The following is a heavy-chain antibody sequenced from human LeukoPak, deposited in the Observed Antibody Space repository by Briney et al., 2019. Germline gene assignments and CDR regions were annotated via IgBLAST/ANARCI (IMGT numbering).Heavy chain of an antibody. J-gene: IGHJ4*02. CDR2: ISSRGSSI. Sequence: GGSLRLCCGASGFTFSSYEMSWVRQAPGKGLEWVSSISSRGSSIYADSVKGRFTISRDNAKNSLYLQMNSLRVEDTAVYYCARVFEGEMATMSDWGQGTLVIVSS. CDR3: ARVFEGEMATMSD. CDR1: GFTFSSYE. V-gene: IGHV3-48*03. D-gene: IGHD5-24*01.